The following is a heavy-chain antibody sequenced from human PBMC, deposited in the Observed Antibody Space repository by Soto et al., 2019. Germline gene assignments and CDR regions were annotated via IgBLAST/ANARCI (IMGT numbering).Heavy chain of an antibody. CDR2: INGGSGNT. J-gene: IGHJ4*02. CDR1: GYTFTSYA. CDR3: ARGVGWFGDVYFDY. V-gene: IGHV1-3*01. Sequence: GASVKVSCKASGYTFTSYAMHWIRQAPGQRLEWMGWINGGSGNTKYSQKFQGRVTITRDTSASTAYMELSSLRSEDTAVYYCARGVGWFGDVYFDYWGQGTLVTVSS. D-gene: IGHD3-10*01.